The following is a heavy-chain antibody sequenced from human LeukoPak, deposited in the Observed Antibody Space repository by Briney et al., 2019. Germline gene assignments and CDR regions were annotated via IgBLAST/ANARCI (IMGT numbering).Heavy chain of an antibody. CDR1: GFTFSSYA. J-gene: IGHJ3*02. D-gene: IGHD7-27*01. CDR3: ARDWADWGSPDAFDI. V-gene: IGHV3-53*01. CDR2: IYSGGST. Sequence: PGGSLRLSCAASGFTFSSYAMNWVRQAPGRGLEWVSVIYSGGSTYYADSVKGRFTISRDNPKNTLYLQMNSLRAEDTAAYYCARDWADWGSPDAFDIWGQGTMVTVSS.